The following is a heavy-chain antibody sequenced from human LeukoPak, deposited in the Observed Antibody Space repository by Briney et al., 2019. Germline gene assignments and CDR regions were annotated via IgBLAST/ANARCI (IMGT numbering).Heavy chain of an antibody. Sequence: ASVKVSCKASGYSFIDYYMHWVRQAPGQGLEWMGWINPNSGGTNYAQKFQGRVTMTRDTSISTAYMELSRLRSDDTAVYYCARDRRGITMIAVVNGMDVWGQGTTVTVSS. CDR3: ARDRRGITMIAVVNGMDV. CDR2: INPNSGGT. D-gene: IGHD3-22*01. CDR1: GYSFIDYY. J-gene: IGHJ6*02. V-gene: IGHV1-2*02.